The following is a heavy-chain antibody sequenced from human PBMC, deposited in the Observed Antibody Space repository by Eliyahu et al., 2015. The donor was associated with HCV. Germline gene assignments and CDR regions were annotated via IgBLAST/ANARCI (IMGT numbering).Heavy chain of an antibody. CDR2: IWYDGTNE. J-gene: IGHJ1*01. Sequence: QVQLVESGGGVVQPGRSLRLSCEGSGFTFSXSVIHWVRQSPGKGLEWVAVIWYDGTNEYYADSVKGRFTISRDNSKNTVSLQMNSLRVEDTAIYYCARDGEPHGLDLWGQGTLVTVS. CDR1: GFTFSXSV. D-gene: IGHD3-9*01. V-gene: IGHV3-33*01. CDR3: ARDGEPHGLDL.